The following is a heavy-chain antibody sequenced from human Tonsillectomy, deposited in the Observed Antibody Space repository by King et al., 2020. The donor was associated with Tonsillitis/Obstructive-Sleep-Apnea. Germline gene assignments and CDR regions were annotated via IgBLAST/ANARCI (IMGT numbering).Heavy chain of an antibody. Sequence: QVQLVESGAEVKKPGASVKVSCKASGYTFTDYYLHWVRQAPGQGLEWMGRISPTSGGTNYAQKFQGRVTMTRDTSISTVYMDLHRLRSDDTAVYYCAREGGNYNWFDPWGQGTLVTVSS. V-gene: IGHV1-2*06. CDR3: AREGGNYNWFDP. J-gene: IGHJ5*02. CDR1: GYTFTDYY. D-gene: IGHD4-23*01. CDR2: ISPTSGGT.